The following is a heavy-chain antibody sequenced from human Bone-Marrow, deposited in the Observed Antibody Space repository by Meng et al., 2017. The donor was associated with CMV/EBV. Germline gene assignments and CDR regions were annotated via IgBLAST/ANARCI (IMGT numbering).Heavy chain of an antibody. CDR1: GGSFSGYY. V-gene: IGHV4-34*01. CDR3: ARGPYYGSVLSGYYYYGMDV. Sequence: SETLSLTCAAYGGSFSGYYWSWIRQPPGKGLEWIGEINHSGSTNYNPSLKSRVTISVDTSKNQFSLKLSSVTAADTAVYYCARGPYYGSVLSGYYYYGMDVWGQGTTVTVSS. CDR2: INHSGST. D-gene: IGHD3-10*01. J-gene: IGHJ6*02.